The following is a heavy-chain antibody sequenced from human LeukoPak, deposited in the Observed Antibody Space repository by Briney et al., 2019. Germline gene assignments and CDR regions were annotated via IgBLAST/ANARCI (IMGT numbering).Heavy chain of an antibody. CDR3: TTDYCTSTTCYLTL. V-gene: IGHV3-15*07. D-gene: IGHD2-2*01. CDR1: GFSFSDVW. Sequence: GESLRLSCVVSGFSFSDVWMNWVRQAHGTGMEWVGRIKSKTVGGTTDYAAPVKDRFTVSRDDSKANLYLQMNSLKTEDTAVYYCTTDYCTSTTCYLTLWGQGILVTVSS. J-gene: IGHJ4*02. CDR2: IKSKTVGGTT.